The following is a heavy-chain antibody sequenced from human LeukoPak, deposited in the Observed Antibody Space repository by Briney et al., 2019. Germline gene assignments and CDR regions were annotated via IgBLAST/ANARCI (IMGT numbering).Heavy chain of an antibody. J-gene: IGHJ4*02. CDR1: GFTFSSYG. CDR2: IKQGGSEK. Sequence: GGSLRLSCAASGFTFSSYGMHWVRQAPGKGLEGVANIKQGGSEKYYVDSVKGRFTISRDNAKNSLYLQMNSLRAEDTAVYYCARDMGYSYGYSYFDHWGQGTLVTVSS. V-gene: IGHV3-7*01. CDR3: ARDMGYSYGYSYFDH. D-gene: IGHD5-18*01.